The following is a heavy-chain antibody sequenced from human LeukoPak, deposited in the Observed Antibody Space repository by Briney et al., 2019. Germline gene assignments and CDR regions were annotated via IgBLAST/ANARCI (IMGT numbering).Heavy chain of an antibody. V-gene: IGHV3-7*01. CDR3: ARDQSIIWFGELHHHFDY. CDR1: GFTFSSYW. J-gene: IGHJ4*02. CDR2: IKQDGSEK. Sequence: GGSLRLSCAASGFTFSSYWMSWVHQAPGKGLEWVANIKQDGSEKYYVDSVKGRFTISRDNAKNSLYLQMNSLRAEDTAVYYCARDQSIIWFGELHHHFDYWGQGTLVTVSS. D-gene: IGHD3-10*01.